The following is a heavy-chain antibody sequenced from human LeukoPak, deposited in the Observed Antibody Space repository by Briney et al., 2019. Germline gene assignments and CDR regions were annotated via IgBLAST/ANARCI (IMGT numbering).Heavy chain of an antibody. CDR2: IHYSGST. Sequence: PSQTLSLTCTVSGGSISSGGYYWRWIRQHPGKGLEWIGYIHYSGSTYYNPSLKSRITKSVDTSRNRFSLKLSSVTAADTAVYYCARTYMTSARFDPWGQGTLVTVSS. CDR3: ARTYMTSARFDP. V-gene: IGHV4-31*03. D-gene: IGHD2-21*02. CDR1: GGSISSGGYY. J-gene: IGHJ5*02.